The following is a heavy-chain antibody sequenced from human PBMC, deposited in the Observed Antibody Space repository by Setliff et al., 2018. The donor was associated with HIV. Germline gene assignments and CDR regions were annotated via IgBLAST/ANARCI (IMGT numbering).Heavy chain of an antibody. V-gene: IGHV4-34*01. CDR1: NGSFSGYY. CDR3: AAWGPRYSYAPYFFDT. Sequence: SETLSLTCAVYNGSFSGYYWTWIRQPPGKGLEWIGEINHSGSTNYSPSLKSRVTISVDASRNQFSLRLSSVTAADTAVYYCAAWGPRYSYAPYFFDTWGQGTLVTVS. J-gene: IGHJ4*02. CDR2: INHSGST. D-gene: IGHD5-18*01.